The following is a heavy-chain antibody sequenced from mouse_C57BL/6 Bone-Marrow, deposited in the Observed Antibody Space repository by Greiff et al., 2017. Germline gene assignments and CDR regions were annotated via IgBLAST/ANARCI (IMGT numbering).Heavy chain of an antibody. CDR3: ATYGSIAWYAY. J-gene: IGHJ3*01. CDR2: ISSGSSTI. V-gene: IGHV5-17*01. CDR1: GFTFSDYG. Sequence: EVKLVESGGGLVKPGGSLKLSCAASGFTFSDYGMHWVRQAPEKGLEWVAYISSGSSTIYYADTVKGRFTISRDNAKNTLFLQMTSLRSEDTAMYYYATYGSIAWYAYWGQGTLVTVSA. D-gene: IGHD1-1*01.